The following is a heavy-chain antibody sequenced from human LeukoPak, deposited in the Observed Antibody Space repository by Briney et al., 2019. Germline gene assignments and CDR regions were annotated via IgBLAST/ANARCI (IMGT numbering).Heavy chain of an antibody. D-gene: IGHD3-22*01. CDR3: ARGEKTHKYYYDSSGVDY. CDR1: GYTFTRYY. Sequence: ASVKVSCKASGYTFTRYYMHWVRQAPGQGLEWMGWINPNSGGTNYAQKFQGRVTMTRDTSISTAYMELSRLRSDDTAVYYCARGEKTHKYYYDSSGVDYWGQGTLVTVSS. J-gene: IGHJ4*02. V-gene: IGHV1-2*02. CDR2: INPNSGGT.